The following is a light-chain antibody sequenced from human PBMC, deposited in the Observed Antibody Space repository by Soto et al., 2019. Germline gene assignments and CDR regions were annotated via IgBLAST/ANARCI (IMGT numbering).Light chain of an antibody. V-gene: IGKV3-20*01. CDR1: QSLITRY. CDR2: GAS. CDR3: PQYGTSPT. J-gene: IGKJ5*01. Sequence: ETVMTQSPGTLTLFPGERATLSCRASQSLITRYLAWYQQKPGQVPRLLIYGASSMATGIPDRFSGSGSGTDFTLTISRLEPEDFAVYSCPQYGTSPTFGQGTRLEIK.